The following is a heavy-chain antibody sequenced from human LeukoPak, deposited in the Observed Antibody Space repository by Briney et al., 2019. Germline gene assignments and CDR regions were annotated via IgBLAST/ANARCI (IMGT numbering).Heavy chain of an antibody. CDR2: IYTSGST. CDR1: GGSISSYY. D-gene: IGHD4-17*01. Sequence: SETLSLTCTVSGGSISSYYWSWIRQPAGKGLEWIGSIYTSGSTNYNPSLKSRVTMSVDTSKNQFSLKLSSVTAADTAVYYCAREMTTVTHPASRVDYWGQGTLVTVSS. V-gene: IGHV4-4*07. CDR3: AREMTTVTHPASRVDY. J-gene: IGHJ4*02.